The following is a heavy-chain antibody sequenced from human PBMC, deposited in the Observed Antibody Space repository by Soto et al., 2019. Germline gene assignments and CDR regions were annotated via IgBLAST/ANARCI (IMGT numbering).Heavy chain of an antibody. CDR3: ARGVTVGRGPIIIVYYFDY. J-gene: IGHJ4*02. CDR2: IYHTGGT. Sequence: SETLSLTXAVSGGSISSDYWWIWVRQAPGKGLEWIGEIYHTGGTNSNPSLESRATISVDKSKNQFSLKLNSLTAADTAVYYCARGVTVGRGPIIIVYYFDYWGQGTLVTVSS. CDR1: GGSISSDYW. V-gene: IGHV4-4*02. D-gene: IGHD3-10*01.